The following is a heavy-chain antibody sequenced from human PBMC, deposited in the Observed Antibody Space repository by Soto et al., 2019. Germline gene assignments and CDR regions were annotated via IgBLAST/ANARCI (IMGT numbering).Heavy chain of an antibody. Sequence: XGSLRLSCSASGFTFSSYAMHWVRQAPGKGLEWVAVISYDGSNKYYADSVKGRFTISRDNSKNTLYLQMNSLRAGDTAVYYCARDGRWLQLGYYFDYWGQGTLVTVSS. CDR1: GFTFSSYA. V-gene: IGHV3-30-3*01. CDR2: ISYDGSNK. D-gene: IGHD5-12*01. J-gene: IGHJ4*02. CDR3: ARDGRWLQLGYYFDY.